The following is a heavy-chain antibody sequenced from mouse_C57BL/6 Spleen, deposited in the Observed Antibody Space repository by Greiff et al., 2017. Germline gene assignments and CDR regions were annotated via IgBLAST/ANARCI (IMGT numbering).Heavy chain of an antibody. V-gene: IGHV1-59*01. J-gene: IGHJ3*01. CDR2: IDPSDSYT. Sequence: VQLQQPGAELVRPGTSVKLSCKASGYTFTSYWMHWVKQRPGQGLEWIGVIDPSDSYTNYNQKFKGKATLTVDTSSSTAYMQLSSLTSEDSAVYYCARWGACFAYWGQGTLVTVSA. CDR3: ARWGACFAY. CDR1: GYTFTSYW.